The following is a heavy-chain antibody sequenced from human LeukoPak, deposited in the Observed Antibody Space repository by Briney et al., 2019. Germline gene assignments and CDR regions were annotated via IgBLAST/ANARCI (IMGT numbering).Heavy chain of an antibody. CDR1: GFTVSSNY. J-gene: IGHJ4*02. CDR3: ARVSPFDY. Sequence: QSGGSLRLSCAASGFTVSSNYMSWVRQAPGKGLEWVSVLYSGGSAYYADSVEGRFTTSRDNSENTLYLQMSSLRAEDTAVYYCARVSPFDYWGQGTLVTVSS. CDR2: LYSGGSA. V-gene: IGHV3-53*01.